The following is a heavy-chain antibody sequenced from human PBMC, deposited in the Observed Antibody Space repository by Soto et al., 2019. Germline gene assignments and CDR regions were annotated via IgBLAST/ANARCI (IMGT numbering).Heavy chain of an antibody. CDR2: IWYDGSNK. D-gene: IGHD6-19*01. V-gene: IGHV3-33*01. Sequence: GSLRLSCAASGFTFSSYGMHWVRQAPGKGLEWVAVIWYDGSNKYYADSVKGRFTISRDNSKDTLDLQMNSLRAEDTAVYYCARDREQWLVGYYFDYWGQGTLATVSS. CDR3: ARDREQWLVGYYFDY. J-gene: IGHJ4*02. CDR1: GFTFSSYG.